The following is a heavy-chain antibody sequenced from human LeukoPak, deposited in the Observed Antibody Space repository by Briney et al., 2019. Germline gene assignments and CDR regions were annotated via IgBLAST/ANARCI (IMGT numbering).Heavy chain of an antibody. CDR1: GGSISNYH. J-gene: IGHJ4*02. Sequence: KPSETLSLTCTASGGSISNYHWSWIRQPAEKGLEWIGRIYSSGTTNYSPSLKSRVTMSVDTSKNQFSLKLNSVTVADTAVYYCASHRGAWWGYFDYWGQGILVTVSS. CDR3: ASHRGAWWGYFDY. CDR2: IYSSGTT. D-gene: IGHD2-8*02. V-gene: IGHV4-4*07.